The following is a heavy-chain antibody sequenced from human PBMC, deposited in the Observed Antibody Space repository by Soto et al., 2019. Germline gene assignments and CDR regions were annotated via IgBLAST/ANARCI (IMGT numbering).Heavy chain of an antibody. J-gene: IGHJ6*03. D-gene: IGHD6-25*01. CDR2: ISSFNGNT. V-gene: IGHV1-18*01. Sequence: QVNLVQSGAEVKRPGASVKISCKASGFTFTNYGFSWVRLAPGQGLEWLGWISSFNGNTNYPQKNQGRITMTTDTSTTTVYMELRSLTPDDTAVYFCARDSGEEVVAPPEARYMDVWGKGTTVTVSS. CDR1: GFTFTNYG. CDR3: ARDSGEEVVAPPEARYMDV.